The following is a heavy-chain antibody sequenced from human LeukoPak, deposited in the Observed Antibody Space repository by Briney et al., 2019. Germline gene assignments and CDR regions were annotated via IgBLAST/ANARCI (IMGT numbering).Heavy chain of an antibody. CDR2: IKTKTTGGSI. CDR1: GFIFNDCW. Sequence: PGGSLRLSCAASGFIFNDCWMSWVRQAPGKGLEWVGLIKTKTTGGSIEYAAPVEGRFTISRDDPKNTLYLQMNSLRSEDTAIYYCTAGLGRTHTDYWGQGTLVTVSS. CDR3: TAGLGRTHTDY. J-gene: IGHJ4*02. D-gene: IGHD3/OR15-3a*01. V-gene: IGHV3-15*01.